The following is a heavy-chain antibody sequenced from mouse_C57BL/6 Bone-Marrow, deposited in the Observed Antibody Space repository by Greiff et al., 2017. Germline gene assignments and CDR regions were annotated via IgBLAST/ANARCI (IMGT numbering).Heavy chain of an antibody. CDR3: ARERYGNYVHWFAY. CDR1: GYTFTSYG. CDR2: IYPRSGNT. D-gene: IGHD2-10*02. J-gene: IGHJ3*01. Sequence: VQLQQSGAELARPGASVKLSCKASGYTFTSYGISWVKQRPGQGLEWIGEIYPRSGNTNYNEKFKGKATLTADKSSSTAYMELRSLTSEDSAVYFCARERYGNYVHWFAYWGQGTLVTVSA. V-gene: IGHV1-81*01.